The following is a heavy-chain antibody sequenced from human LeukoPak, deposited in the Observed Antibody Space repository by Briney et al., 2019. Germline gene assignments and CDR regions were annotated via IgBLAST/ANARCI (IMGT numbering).Heavy chain of an antibody. CDR2: IYPDDSDT. D-gene: IGHD5-18*01. V-gene: IGHV5-51*01. Sequence: GESLKISCQGSGYSFVRHWIAWVRQMPGRGLEYMGIIYPDDSDTRYSPSFQGQVTISADTSISTAYLQWSSLKASDTAMYYCARRGYSYGSYYFDYWGQGTLVTVSS. CDR1: GYSFVRHW. CDR3: ARRGYSYGSYYFDY. J-gene: IGHJ4*02.